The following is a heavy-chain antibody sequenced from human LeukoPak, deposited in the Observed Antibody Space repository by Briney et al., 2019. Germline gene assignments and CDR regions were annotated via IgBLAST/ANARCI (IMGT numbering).Heavy chain of an antibody. CDR2: IYHSGST. V-gene: IGHV4-38-2*02. CDR3: AAGYCSGGSCLREGFDP. J-gene: IGHJ5*02. D-gene: IGHD2-15*01. Sequence: PSETLSLTCTVSGYSISSGYYWGWIRQPPGKGLEWIGSIYHSGSTYYNPSLKSRVTISVDTSKNQFSLKLSSVTAADTAVYYCAAGYCSGGSCLREGFDPWGQETLVTVSS. CDR1: GYSISSGYY.